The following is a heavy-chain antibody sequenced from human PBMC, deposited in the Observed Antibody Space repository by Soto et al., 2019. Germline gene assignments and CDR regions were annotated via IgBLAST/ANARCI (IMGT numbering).Heavy chain of an antibody. CDR1: GGSFSGYY. J-gene: IGHJ5*02. CDR3: ARPTWEWWFDP. CDR2: INHSGST. Sequence: PSETLSLTCAVYGGSFSGYYWSWIRQPPGKGLEWIGEINHSGSTNYNPSLKSRVTISVDTSKNQFSLKLSSVTAADTAVYYCARPTWEWWFDPWGQGTLVTVSS. V-gene: IGHV4-34*01. D-gene: IGHD3-3*01.